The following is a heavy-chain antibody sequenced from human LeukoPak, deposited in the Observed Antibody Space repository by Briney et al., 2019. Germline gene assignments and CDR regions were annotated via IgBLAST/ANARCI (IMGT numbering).Heavy chain of an antibody. CDR3: ARHSGGFGTSEFDY. V-gene: IGHV1-18*01. CDR1: GYTFTSYG. J-gene: IGHJ4*02. CDR2: ISAYNGNT. Sequence: ASVKVSCKASGYTFTSYGISWVRQAPGQGLEWMGWISAYNGNTNYAQKLQGRVTMTTDTSTSTAYMELRSLRSDDTAVYYCARHSGGFGTSEFDYWGQGTLVTVSS. D-gene: IGHD2-8*02.